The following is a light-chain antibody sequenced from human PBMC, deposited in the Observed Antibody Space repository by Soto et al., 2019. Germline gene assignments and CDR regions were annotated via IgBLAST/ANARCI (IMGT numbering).Light chain of an antibody. J-gene: IGKJ1*01. V-gene: IGKV1-5*03. Sequence: IQMTQSPSTLSASVGDRVTITCRASQNINTWLAWYQQKPGKAPRLLMYRASSLENEVPSRFGRRGSRTQFIFTISTLQPDDSATYYYQQYSSYLTFGPGTKVEVK. CDR1: QNINTW. CDR2: RAS. CDR3: QQYSSYLT.